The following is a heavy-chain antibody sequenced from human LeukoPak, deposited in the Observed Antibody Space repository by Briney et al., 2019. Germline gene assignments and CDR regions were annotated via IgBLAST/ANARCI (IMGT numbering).Heavy chain of an antibody. CDR2: IYSSSIT. D-gene: IGHD3-10*01. CDR3: ARGRGAANDAFDI. CDR1: GFTVSSDY. Sequence: GGSLRLSCAASGFTVSSDYMSWVRQAPGKGLEWVSVIYSSSITSYADSVKGRFTISRHNSKDTLYLQMNSLRADDTAVYYCARGRGAANDAFDIWGQGTMVTVSS. J-gene: IGHJ3*02. V-gene: IGHV3-53*04.